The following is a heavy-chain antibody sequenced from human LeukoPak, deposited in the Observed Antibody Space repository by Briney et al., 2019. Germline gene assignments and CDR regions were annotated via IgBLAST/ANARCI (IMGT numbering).Heavy chain of an antibody. D-gene: IGHD2-2*01. CDR2: IKSKTDGGTT. J-gene: IGHJ4*02. CDR3: TTDPSIVVVPAAIGLHDY. V-gene: IGHV3-15*01. Sequence: PGGSLRLSCAASGFTFSNAWMSWVRQAPGKGLEWVGRIKSKTDGGTTDYAAPVKGRFTISRDDSKNTLYLQMNSLKTEDTAVYYCTTDPSIVVVPAAIGLHDYWGQGTLVTVSS. CDR1: GFTFSNAW.